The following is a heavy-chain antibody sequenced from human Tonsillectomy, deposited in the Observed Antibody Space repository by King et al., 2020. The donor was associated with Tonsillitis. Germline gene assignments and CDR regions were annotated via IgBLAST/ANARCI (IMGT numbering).Heavy chain of an antibody. V-gene: IGHV3-48*03. J-gene: IGHJ4*02. CDR3: ARVPASGWYADY. CDR1: GFPFSSYE. D-gene: IGHD6-19*01. CDR2: ISTSGSTI. Sequence: VQLVESGGGFIQPGGSLRLSCAASGFPFSSYEMNWVRQAPGKGLEGVSFISTSGSTIYYADSVKGRFTISRDNAKSSLYLQMNSLRVEDTAVYYCARVPASGWYADYWGQGTLVTVSS.